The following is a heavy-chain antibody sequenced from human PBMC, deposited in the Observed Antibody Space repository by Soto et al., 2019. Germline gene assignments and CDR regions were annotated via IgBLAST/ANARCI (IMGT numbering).Heavy chain of an antibody. V-gene: IGHV4-34*01. CDR3: ARGRRRATYYYYGMDV. CDR1: GVSFSGYY. CDR2: INHSGST. J-gene: IGHJ6*02. Sequence: PSETLSLTCAVYGVSFSGYYWIWIRQPPGKGLEWIGEINHSGSTNYNPSLKSRVTISVDTSKNQFSLKLSSVTAADTAVYYCARGRRRATYYYYGMDVWGQGTTVTVSS. D-gene: IGHD1-26*01.